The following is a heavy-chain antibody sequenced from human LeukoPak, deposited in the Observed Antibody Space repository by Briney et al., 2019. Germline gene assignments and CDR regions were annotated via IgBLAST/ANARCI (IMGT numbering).Heavy chain of an antibody. V-gene: IGHV3-66*01. D-gene: IGHD3-9*01. Sequence: GGSLRLSRAASGFTVSDNYMTWVRQAPGKGLEWVSLIYAAGGTYFAVSVRGRFTISRDNSKNTVYLQMNNLGVDDTAVYYCGSSNLLTGYYFLNFWGQGTLVTVSS. CDR1: GFTVSDNY. J-gene: IGHJ4*02. CDR3: GSSNLLTGYYFLNF. CDR2: IYAAGGT.